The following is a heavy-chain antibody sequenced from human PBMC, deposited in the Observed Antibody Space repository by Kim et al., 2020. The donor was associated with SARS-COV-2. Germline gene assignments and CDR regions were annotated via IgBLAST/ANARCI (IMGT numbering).Heavy chain of an antibody. Sequence: KGRFTISRDNAKNSLYLQMNSLRAEDTALYYCAKGYCSSTSCYFDFLFDYWGQGTLVTVSS. J-gene: IGHJ4*02. CDR3: AKGYCSSTSCYFDFLFDY. D-gene: IGHD2-2*01. V-gene: IGHV3-9*01.